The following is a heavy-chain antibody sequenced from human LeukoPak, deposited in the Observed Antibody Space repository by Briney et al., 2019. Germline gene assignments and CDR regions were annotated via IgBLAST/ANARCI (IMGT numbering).Heavy chain of an antibody. CDR1: GYTLTSYG. V-gene: IGHV1-18*01. CDR2: ISAYNGNT. J-gene: IGHJ6*02. CDR3: ARGNTVGLPGDRRAWYYGMDV. D-gene: IGHD7-27*01. Sequence: TSVKVSCKASGYTLTSYGISWVRQAPGQGLEWMGWISAYNGNTNYAQKLQGRVTMTTDTSTSTAYMELRSLRSDDTAVYYCARGNTVGLPGDRRAWYYGMDVWGQGTTVTVSS.